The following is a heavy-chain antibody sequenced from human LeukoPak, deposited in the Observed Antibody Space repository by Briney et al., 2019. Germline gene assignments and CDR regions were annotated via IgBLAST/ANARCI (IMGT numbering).Heavy chain of an antibody. Sequence: GGSLRLSCAASGFTFSSYGMHWVRQAPGKGLEWVAVISYDGSNKYYADSVKGRFTISRDDSKNTLYLQMNSLRAEDTAVYYCAKVVAAAGTGYWGQGTLVTVSS. CDR1: GFTFSSYG. CDR2: ISYDGSNK. CDR3: AKVVAAAGTGY. J-gene: IGHJ4*02. V-gene: IGHV3-30*18. D-gene: IGHD6-13*01.